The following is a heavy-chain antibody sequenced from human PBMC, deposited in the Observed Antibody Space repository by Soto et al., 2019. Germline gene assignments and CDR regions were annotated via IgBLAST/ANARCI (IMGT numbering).Heavy chain of an antibody. Sequence: SVKVSCKAAGGTFSSYAISWVRQAPGQGLEWMGGIIPIFGTASYAQNFQGRVTITADESTSTAYMELSSLRSEDTAVYYCARGRSHYYDSSGYDFWGQGTLVTVSS. V-gene: IGHV1-69*13. CDR1: GGTFSSYA. CDR2: IIPIFGTA. CDR3: ARGRSHYYDSSGYDF. D-gene: IGHD3-22*01. J-gene: IGHJ4*02.